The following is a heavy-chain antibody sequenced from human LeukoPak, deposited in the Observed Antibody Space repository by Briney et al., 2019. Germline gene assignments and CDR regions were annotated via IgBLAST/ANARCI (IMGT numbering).Heavy chain of an antibody. CDR2: ISGSGDST. Sequence: GGSLRLSCAASGFTFSNYGMSWVRQAPGKGLEWVSGISGSGDSTFYADSVKGRFTISRDNAKTSLYLQMNSLRAEDTAVYYRARDLSGITGYTYGRGIDYWGQGTLVTVSS. V-gene: IGHV3-23*01. CDR3: ARDLSGITGYTYGRGIDY. D-gene: IGHD5-18*01. J-gene: IGHJ4*02. CDR1: GFTFSNYG.